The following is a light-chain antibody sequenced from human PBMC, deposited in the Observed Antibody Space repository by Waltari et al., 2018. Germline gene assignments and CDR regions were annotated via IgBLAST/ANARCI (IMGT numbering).Light chain of an antibody. Sequence: QSALTQPASVSGSPGQSITISCTGTSSDVGSYNLVSWYQQHPGKAPKLMIYEGNKRPSGVSNRVSGSKSGNTASLTISGLQGEDEADYHCCSYAGSNTFVVFGGGTKLTVL. J-gene: IGLJ3*02. CDR3: CSYAGSNTFVV. CDR2: EGN. CDR1: SSDVGSYNL. V-gene: IGLV2-23*03.